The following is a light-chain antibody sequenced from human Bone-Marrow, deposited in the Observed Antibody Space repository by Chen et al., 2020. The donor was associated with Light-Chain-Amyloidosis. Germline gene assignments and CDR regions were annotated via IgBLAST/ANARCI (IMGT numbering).Light chain of an antibody. V-gene: IGLV2-14*03. CDR3: SSYTSSSVV. CDR2: DVS. CDR1: SSDVGGYNY. J-gene: IGLJ2*01. Sequence: QSALTHPASLSGSPGQSITIPCTGTSSDVGGYNYVSWYQQHPGKAPKLMIYDVSNRPSGVSNRFSGSKSGNTASLTISGLQAEDEADYYCSSYTSSSVVFGGGTKLTVL.